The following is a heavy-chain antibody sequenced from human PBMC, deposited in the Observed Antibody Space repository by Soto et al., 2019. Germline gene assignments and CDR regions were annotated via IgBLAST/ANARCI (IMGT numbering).Heavy chain of an antibody. CDR3: AREGSYSSGTYYPLDY. Sequence: QVQLQESGPGLVKPSGTLSLTCAVSGGSISSRNWWVWVRQPPGKGLEWIGEIYHSGSTNYNPSLKSRVTITVDKSKNQFSLKLTSVTAADTAVYYCAREGSYSSGTYYPLDYWGQGTLVTVSS. D-gene: IGHD3-10*01. CDR1: GGSISSRNW. J-gene: IGHJ4*02. V-gene: IGHV4-4*02. CDR2: IYHSGST.